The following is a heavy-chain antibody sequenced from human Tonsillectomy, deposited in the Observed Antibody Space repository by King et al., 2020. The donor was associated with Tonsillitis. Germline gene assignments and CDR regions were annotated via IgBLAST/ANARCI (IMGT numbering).Heavy chain of an antibody. V-gene: IGHV4-59*01. Sequence: QLQESGPGLVKPSETLSLTCTVSGVSISTYYWSWIRQPPGKGLEGIGDIYYSGFTHYNPSLKNRVAISVDTSKNQFSLKLSSVTAADTAMYYCARDQYVDSWNWFDPWGRGILVTVSS. J-gene: IGHJ5*02. CDR1: GVSISTYY. D-gene: IGHD6-13*01. CDR2: IYYSGFT. CDR3: ARDQYVDSWNWFDP.